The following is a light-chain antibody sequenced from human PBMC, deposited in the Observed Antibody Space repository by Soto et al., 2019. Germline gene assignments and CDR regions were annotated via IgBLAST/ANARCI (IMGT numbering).Light chain of an antibody. CDR2: GAS. CDR1: QSFRSY. V-gene: IGKV3-15*01. Sequence: EIMMTQSPATLSVSPGERATFSCRASQSFRSYLAWYQQKTGQAPRLLISGASTRAAGVPARFSGSGSGTEFTLTISSMQSEDFAVYYCQQYNDWTSITFGQGTRLEIK. CDR3: QQYNDWTSIT. J-gene: IGKJ5*01.